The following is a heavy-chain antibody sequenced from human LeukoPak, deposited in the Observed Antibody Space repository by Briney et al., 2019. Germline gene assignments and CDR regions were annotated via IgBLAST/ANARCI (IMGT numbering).Heavy chain of an antibody. J-gene: IGHJ5*02. CDR2: IDASDSYT. CDR1: GYSFTNYR. CDR3: ARHVLYSYGPQWWFDP. D-gene: IGHD5-18*01. V-gene: IGHV5-10-1*01. Sequence: GESLKISCKGSGYSFTNYRISWVRHMPGRGLEWMGWIDASDSYTNYSPSFRGHVTISADKSSSTAYLQWGSLKASDTAIYYCARHVLYSYGPQWWFDPWGQGTLVTVSS.